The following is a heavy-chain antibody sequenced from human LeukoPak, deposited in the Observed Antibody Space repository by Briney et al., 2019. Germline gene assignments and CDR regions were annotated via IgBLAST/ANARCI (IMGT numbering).Heavy chain of an antibody. CDR2: IYHSGST. V-gene: IGHV4-30-2*01. CDR3: ARHKRGYNYGSDYFDS. D-gene: IGHD5-24*01. J-gene: IGHJ4*02. CDR1: DGSISSGGYS. Sequence: SETLSLTCAVSDGSISSGGYSWRWIRQPPGKGLEWIGYIYHSGSTYYNPSLKSRVTISVDRSKNQFSLKLSSVTAADTAVYYCARHKRGYNYGSDYFDSWGQGALVTVSS.